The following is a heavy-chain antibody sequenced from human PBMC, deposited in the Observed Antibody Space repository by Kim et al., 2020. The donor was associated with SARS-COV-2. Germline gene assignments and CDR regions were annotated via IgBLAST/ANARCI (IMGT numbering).Heavy chain of an antibody. CDR3: ASNSGSYSAWYFDL. CDR2: IYYGGVT. J-gene: IGHJ2*01. V-gene: IGHV4-59*01. Sequence: SETLSLTCTVSGDSISSYYWNWIRQPPGKGLEWIDHIYYGGVTDYNPSLKSRVTMSVDTSKNQASLKLTSVTAADTAVYYCASNSGSYSAWYFDLWGRGTLVSVSS. D-gene: IGHD1-26*01. CDR1: GDSISSYY.